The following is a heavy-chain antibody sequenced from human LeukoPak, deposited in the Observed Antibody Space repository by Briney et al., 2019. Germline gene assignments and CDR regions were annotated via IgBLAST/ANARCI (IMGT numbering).Heavy chain of an antibody. V-gene: IGHV1-24*01. Sequence: ASVKVSCKVSGYALSELSMHWVRQAPGKGLEWMGGFDPEDGETIYAQKFQGRVTMTEDTSTDTAYMELSNLRSEDTAVYYCATLYYYASGTYYNAFYFDCWGQGTLVTVSS. J-gene: IGHJ4*02. D-gene: IGHD3-10*01. CDR2: FDPEDGET. CDR3: ATLYYYASGTYYNAFYFDC. CDR1: GYALSELS.